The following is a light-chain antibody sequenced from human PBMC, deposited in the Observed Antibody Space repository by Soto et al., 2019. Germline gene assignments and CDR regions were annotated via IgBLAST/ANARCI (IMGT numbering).Light chain of an antibody. CDR3: QQYQT. CDR2: ATS. CDR1: QSVGSSY. Sequence: EIVFTQSPGTLSLSPGERATLSCRASQSVGSSYLAWYQQKPGQAPRLLIYATSSRATGIPDRFSGSGSGTDFTLXISRLEPEDFAVYYCQQYQTFGPGTKVDIK. V-gene: IGKV3-20*01. J-gene: IGKJ3*01.